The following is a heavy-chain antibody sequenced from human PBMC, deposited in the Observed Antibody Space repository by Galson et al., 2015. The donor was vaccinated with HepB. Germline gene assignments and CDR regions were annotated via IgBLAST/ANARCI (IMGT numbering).Heavy chain of an antibody. CDR1: GFTFSNAW. CDR2: IKSKTDGGTT. Sequence: SLRLSCAASGFTFSNAWMSWVRQAPGKGLEWVGRIKSKTDGGTTDYAAPVKGRFTISRDDSKNTLYLQMNSLKTEDTAVYYCTTERASAYCGGDCYSDLLDYWGQGTLVTVSS. J-gene: IGHJ4*02. V-gene: IGHV3-15*01. D-gene: IGHD2-21*01. CDR3: TTERASAYCGGDCYSDLLDY.